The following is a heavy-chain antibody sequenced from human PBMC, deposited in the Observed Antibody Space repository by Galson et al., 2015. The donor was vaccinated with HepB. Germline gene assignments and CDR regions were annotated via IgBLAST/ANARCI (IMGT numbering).Heavy chain of an antibody. Sequence: SVKVSCKASGGTFSSYTISWVRQAPGQGLEWMGRIIPILGIANYAQKFQGRVTITADKSTSTAYMELSSLRSEDTAVYYCARAGYCSGGSCPGVSWFDPWGQGTLVTVSS. D-gene: IGHD2-15*01. CDR1: GGTFSSYT. CDR3: ARAGYCSGGSCPGVSWFDP. CDR2: IIPILGIA. J-gene: IGHJ5*02. V-gene: IGHV1-69*02.